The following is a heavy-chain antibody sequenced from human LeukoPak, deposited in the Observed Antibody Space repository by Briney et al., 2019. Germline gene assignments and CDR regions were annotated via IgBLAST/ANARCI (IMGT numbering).Heavy chain of an antibody. CDR1: GFTFDNYA. CDR2: ISWNSGYI. V-gene: IGHV3-9*01. CDR3: AKVRGTYSSGYFFDY. D-gene: IGHD6-19*01. Sequence: AGGTLTLSCAASGFTFDNYAMHWVRQAPGKGLEWLSIISWNSGYIGYADSVKGRFTISRYTAKKYLDLQMISLRDEATAFYYCAKVRGTYSSGYFFDYWGQGTLVTVSS. J-gene: IGHJ4*02.